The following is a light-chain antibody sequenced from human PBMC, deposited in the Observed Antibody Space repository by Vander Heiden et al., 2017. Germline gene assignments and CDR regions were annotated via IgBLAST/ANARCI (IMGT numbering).Light chain of an antibody. V-gene: IGKV1-33*01. J-gene: IGKJ5*01. CDR2: GAS. CDR1: QDISNY. CDR3: QHHHHLLYFI. Sequence: LFACVGDRGTITCQARQDISNYLNWYQQKPGKAPKLLSYGASNLDTGVPARFSGSGSGTDFTFSILSLHPEDTETYSCQHHHHLLYFIFGQGTRLEIK.